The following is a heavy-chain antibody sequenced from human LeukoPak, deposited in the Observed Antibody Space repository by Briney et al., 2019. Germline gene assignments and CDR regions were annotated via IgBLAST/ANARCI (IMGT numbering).Heavy chain of an antibody. CDR2: ISSSGSTI. CDR3: ARVAARQGDHFYQYYMDV. J-gene: IGHJ6*03. Sequence: GGSLRLSCAASGFTFSDYYMGWIRQAPGKGLEWVSYISSSGSTIYYADSVKGRFTISRDNAKNSLYLQMNSLRAEDTAVYYCARVAARQGDHFYQYYMDVWGKGTTVTVSS. D-gene: IGHD6-6*01. V-gene: IGHV3-11*04. CDR1: GFTFSDYY.